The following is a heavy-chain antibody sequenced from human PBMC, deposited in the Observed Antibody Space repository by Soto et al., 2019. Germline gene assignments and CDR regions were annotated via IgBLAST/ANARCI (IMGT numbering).Heavy chain of an antibody. CDR2: INQSGST. Sequence: PSETLSLTCAVHGGSFSGYYSSWIRQPPANGLEWIGEINQSGSTNYNPSLKSRVTISVDTSKNQFSLKLSSVAAADTAVYFCARGGLVRLLRYYGMDGWGQGSRVTV. J-gene: IGHJ6*02. CDR3: ARGGLVRLLRYYGMDG. D-gene: IGHD6-19*01. V-gene: IGHV4-34*01. CDR1: GGSFSGYY.